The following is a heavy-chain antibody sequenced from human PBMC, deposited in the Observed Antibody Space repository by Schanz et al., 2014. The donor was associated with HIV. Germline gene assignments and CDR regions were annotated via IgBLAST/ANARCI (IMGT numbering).Heavy chain of an antibody. J-gene: IGHJ4*02. Sequence: QVQLVQSGPEVRKPGASVKVSCKASGYIFIDYYIHWVRQAPGQGPEWLGYIKPNSGDTFYAQKFRGRVTMTRDTSKSTASVELTRLRSDDTAVYYCARVNKDIGGYYFDYWGQGTLVTVSS. D-gene: IGHD2-15*01. V-gene: IGHV1-2*02. CDR3: ARVNKDIGGYYFDY. CDR2: IKPNSGDT. CDR1: GYIFIDYY.